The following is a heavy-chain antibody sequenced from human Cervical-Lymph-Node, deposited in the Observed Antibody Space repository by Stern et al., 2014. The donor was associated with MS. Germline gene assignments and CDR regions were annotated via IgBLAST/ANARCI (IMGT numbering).Heavy chain of an antibody. D-gene: IGHD6-13*01. Sequence: VQLVESGPGLVKPSQTLSLTCTVSGGSISSGGYYWSWIRQHPGKGLEWIGYIYYSGSTYYNPSLKSRVTISVDTSKNQFSLKLSSGTAADTAVYYGARTASRRDPADYWGQGTLVTVSS. V-gene: IGHV4-31*03. CDR1: GGSISSGGYY. CDR3: ARTASRRDPADY. CDR2: IYYSGST. J-gene: IGHJ4*02.